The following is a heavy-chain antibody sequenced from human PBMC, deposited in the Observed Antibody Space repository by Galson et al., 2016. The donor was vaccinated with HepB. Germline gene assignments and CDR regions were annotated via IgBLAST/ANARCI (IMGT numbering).Heavy chain of an antibody. V-gene: IGHV3-7*01. CDR1: GFSFTNHW. Sequence: SLRLSCAASGFSFTNHWMTWVRQAPGKGLEWVANIRQDGNEKYHAEFVKGRFTISRDKAKNSPYPQMSGLRPEGTALYYCARDSGYCSGGSCYGDAFDVWGQGAMVTVSS. J-gene: IGHJ3*01. CDR2: IRQDGNEK. D-gene: IGHD2-15*01. CDR3: ARDSGYCSGGSCYGDAFDV.